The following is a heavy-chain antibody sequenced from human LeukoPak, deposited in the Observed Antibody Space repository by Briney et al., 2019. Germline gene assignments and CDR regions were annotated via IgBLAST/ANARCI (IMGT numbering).Heavy chain of an antibody. Sequence: GGSLRLSCAASGFTFSSYAMSWVRQAPGKGLEWVSAISGSGGSTYYADSVKGRFTISRDNSKNTLYLQMNSLRAEDTAVYYCAKALGGEVEVAGFDYWGQGTLVTVSS. J-gene: IGHJ4*02. D-gene: IGHD6-19*01. CDR3: AKALGGEVEVAGFDY. CDR2: ISGSGGST. V-gene: IGHV3-23*01. CDR1: GFTFSSYA.